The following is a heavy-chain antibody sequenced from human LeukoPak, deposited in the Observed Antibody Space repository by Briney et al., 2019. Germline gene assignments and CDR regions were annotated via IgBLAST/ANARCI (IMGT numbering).Heavy chain of an antibody. CDR1: GFTFSSYD. D-gene: IGHD3-22*01. J-gene: IGHJ4*02. CDR3: ARGPRSSPYDSSGYYYWGFFDY. Sequence: PGGSLRLSCAASGFTFSSYDMHWVRQATGKGLERVSAIGTAGDTYYPASVKSRLTITTENANNSLYLQMNSVRAGDTAVYYCARGPRSSPYDSSGYYYWGFFDYWGQGTLVTVSS. CDR2: IGTAGDT. V-gene: IGHV3-13*04.